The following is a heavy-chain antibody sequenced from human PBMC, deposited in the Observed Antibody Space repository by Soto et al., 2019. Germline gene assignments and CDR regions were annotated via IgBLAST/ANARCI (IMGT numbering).Heavy chain of an antibody. J-gene: IGHJ4*02. D-gene: IGHD4-17*01. CDR3: ARDRYGDPLWGQDDFDY. V-gene: IGHV3-23*01. CDR2: ISGSGNST. Sequence: GGSLRLSCAASGFTFSSYAMSWVHQAPGKGLEWVSTISGSGNSTYSADSVKGRFTISRDNSKNTLYLQMNSLRAEDTAVYYCARDRYGDPLWGQDDFDYWGQGTLVTVSS. CDR1: GFTFSSYA.